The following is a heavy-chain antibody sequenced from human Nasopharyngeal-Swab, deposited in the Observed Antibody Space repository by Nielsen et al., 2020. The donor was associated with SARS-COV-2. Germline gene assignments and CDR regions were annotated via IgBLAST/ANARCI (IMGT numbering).Heavy chain of an antibody. D-gene: IGHD6-13*01. V-gene: IGHV3-30-3*01. CDR2: ISFDGSNK. J-gene: IGHJ6*03. CDR3: ARAVEIASAGLPYYYYYMDV. Sequence: WIRQPPGKGLEWVALISFDGSNKWYADSVKGRFTISRDISKNTVFLQMNSLRSDDTAVYYCARAVEIASAGLPYYYYYMDVWGKGTTVTVSS.